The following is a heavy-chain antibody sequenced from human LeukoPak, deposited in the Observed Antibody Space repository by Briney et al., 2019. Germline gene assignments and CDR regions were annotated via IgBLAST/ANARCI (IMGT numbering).Heavy chain of an antibody. CDR1: GYTFTTYD. CDR3: ARGLGDYYTDWFPVSGY. CDR2: MNPDSGDT. V-gene: IGHV1-8*01. J-gene: IGHJ4*02. D-gene: IGHD3-9*01. Sequence: ASVKVSCKASGYTFTTYDMAWVRQATGQGLEWMGWMNPDSGDTGYAQKFQGGVTMTRNTSISTAYMELSSLGSEDTAIYYCARGLGDYYTDWFPVSGYWGQGTLVTVSS.